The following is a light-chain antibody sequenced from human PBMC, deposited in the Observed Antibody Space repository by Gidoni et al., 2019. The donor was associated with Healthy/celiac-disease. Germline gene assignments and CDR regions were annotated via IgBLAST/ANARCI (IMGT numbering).Light chain of an antibody. Sequence: DIVITHSPATLSVSPGERATLSCRASQSVSSNLAWYQQKPGQAPRLLIYGASTRATGIPARFSGSGSGTEFTLTISSLQSEDFAVYYCQQYNNWLYTFGQGTKLEIK. CDR3: QQYNNWLYT. CDR2: GAS. CDR1: QSVSSN. V-gene: IGKV3-15*01. J-gene: IGKJ2*01.